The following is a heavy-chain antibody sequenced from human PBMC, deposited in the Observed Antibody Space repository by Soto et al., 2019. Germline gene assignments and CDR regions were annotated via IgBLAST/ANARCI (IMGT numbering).Heavy chain of an antibody. D-gene: IGHD2-8*01. J-gene: IGHJ5*02. CDR1: GDSIRSSGFS. V-gene: IGHV4-39*01. CDR2: AYYSGNT. Sequence: PSETMDLTSTVSGDSIRSSGFSRGWVRQPPGKGLEWIGCAYYSGNTYYNPSLKSRVTISVDTSGNQFSLRLNSVTAADTAVYYCTKVSSGWFDPWGQGTLVTVSS. CDR3: TKVSSGWFDP.